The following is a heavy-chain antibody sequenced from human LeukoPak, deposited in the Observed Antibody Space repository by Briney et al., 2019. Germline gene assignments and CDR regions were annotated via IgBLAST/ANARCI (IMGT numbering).Heavy chain of an antibody. D-gene: IGHD2-21*02. CDR3: ARGHCFGGDCYFDY. V-gene: IGHV4-4*02. CDR1: GGSISSSNW. Sequence: SETLSLTCAVSGGSISSSNWWSWVRQPPGKRLELIGEIHASGSTYYNPSLKSRVTISVDTSKNQFSLKLSSVTAADTAVHYCARGHCFGGDCYFDYWGPGTLVTVSS. J-gene: IGHJ4*02. CDR2: IHASGST.